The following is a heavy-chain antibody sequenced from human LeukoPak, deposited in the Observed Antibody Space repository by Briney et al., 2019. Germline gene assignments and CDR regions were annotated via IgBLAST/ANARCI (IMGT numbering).Heavy chain of an antibody. Sequence: PGGSLRLSCAASGFTFSSYWMNWVRQAPGKGLEWVANIKQDGSEKYYVDSVKGRFTISRDNAKNSLYLQMNSLRAEDTAVYYCARDSIYDYVWGSYRSYPIDYWGQGTLVTVSS. J-gene: IGHJ4*02. CDR3: ARDSIYDYVWGSYRSYPIDY. CDR1: GFTFSSYW. CDR2: IKQDGSEK. D-gene: IGHD3-16*02. V-gene: IGHV3-7*01.